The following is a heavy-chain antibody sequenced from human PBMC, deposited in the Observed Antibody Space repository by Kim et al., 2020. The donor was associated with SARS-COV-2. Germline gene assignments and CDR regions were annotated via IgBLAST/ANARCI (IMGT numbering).Heavy chain of an antibody. D-gene: IGHD3-22*01. CDR1: GYTFTSYY. J-gene: IGHJ4*02. CDR2: INPSGGST. CDR3: ARRRGQWLFGGGEFDY. Sequence: ASVKVSCKASGYTFTSYYMHWVRQAPGQGLEWMGIINPSGGSTSYAQKFQGRVTMTRDTSTSTVYMELSSLRSEDTAVYYCARRRGQWLFGGGEFDYWGQGTLVTVSS. V-gene: IGHV1-46*01.